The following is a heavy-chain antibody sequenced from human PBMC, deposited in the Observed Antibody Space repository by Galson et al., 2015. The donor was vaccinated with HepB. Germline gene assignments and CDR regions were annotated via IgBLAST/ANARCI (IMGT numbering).Heavy chain of an antibody. V-gene: IGHV3-64*01. J-gene: IGHJ4*02. CDR2: ISSNGGST. CDR1: GFTFSTYA. D-gene: IGHD6-19*01. CDR3: ARAEQWSRIDY. Sequence: SLRLSCAASGFTFSTYAMHWVRQAPGKGLEYVSAISSNGGSTYYANSVKGRFTISRDNSKNTLYLQMGSLRGEDMAVYYCARAEQWSRIDYWGQGTLVTVSS.